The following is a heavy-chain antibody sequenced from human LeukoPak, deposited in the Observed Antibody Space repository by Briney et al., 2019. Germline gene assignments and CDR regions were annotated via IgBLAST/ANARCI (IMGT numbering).Heavy chain of an antibody. CDR2: IYYSGST. CDR3: ARRRYNYYMDV. Sequence: PSETLSLTCSVSGDSIGSYFWNWIRQPPGKGLEWIGYIYYSGSTNYNPSLKSRVTISVDTSRNQFSLKLSSVTAADTAVYYCARRRYNYYMDVWGKGTTVTVSS. V-gene: IGHV4-59*08. D-gene: IGHD5-24*01. J-gene: IGHJ6*03. CDR1: GDSIGSYF.